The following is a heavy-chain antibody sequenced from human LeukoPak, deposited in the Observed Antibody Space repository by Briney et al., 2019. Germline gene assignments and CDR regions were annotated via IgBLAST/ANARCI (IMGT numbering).Heavy chain of an antibody. Sequence: PGGSLRLSCAASGFTFRTYWMSWVRQAPGKGLEWVVNINQHASESYYVDSVKGRFTISRDNAKNSLYLQMNSLRVEDTAVYYCASFSSGYYYYYFDYWGQGTLVTVSS. V-gene: IGHV3-7*01. CDR2: INQHASES. D-gene: IGHD3-22*01. J-gene: IGHJ4*02. CDR3: ASFSSGYYYYYFDY. CDR1: GFTFRTYW.